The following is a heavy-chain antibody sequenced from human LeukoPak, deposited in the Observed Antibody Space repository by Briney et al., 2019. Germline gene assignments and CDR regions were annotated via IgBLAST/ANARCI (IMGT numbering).Heavy chain of an antibody. CDR3: ARFPLGGYYYFDY. J-gene: IGHJ4*02. D-gene: IGHD3-22*01. CDR2: IIPIFGTA. V-gene: IGHV1-69*05. Sequence: SVEVSCKASGGTFSSYAISWVRQAPGQGLEWMGRIIPIFGTANYAQKFQGRVTITTDESTSTAYMELSSLRSEDTAVYYCARFPLGGYYYFDYWGQGTLVTVSS. CDR1: GGTFSSYA.